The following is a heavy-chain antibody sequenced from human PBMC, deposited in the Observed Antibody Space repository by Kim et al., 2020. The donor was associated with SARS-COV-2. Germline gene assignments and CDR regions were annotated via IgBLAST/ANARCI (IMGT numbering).Heavy chain of an antibody. V-gene: IGHV3-72*01. D-gene: IGHD3-9*01. Sequence: GGSLRLSCAVSGFSISDLYIDWVRQAPGKGLEWVGRTRDKANSYTTAYAASVSGRFIISRDDSTNSLFLQMNSLKTEDTALYYCTRSDATGYSVYWGQGTLVTVSS. CDR2: TRDKANSYTT. CDR1: GFSISDLY. CDR3: TRSDATGYSVY. J-gene: IGHJ4*02.